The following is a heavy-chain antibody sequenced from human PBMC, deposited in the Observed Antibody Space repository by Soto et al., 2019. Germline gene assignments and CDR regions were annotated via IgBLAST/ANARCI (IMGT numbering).Heavy chain of an antibody. J-gene: IGHJ6*02. D-gene: IGHD4-17*01. CDR3: ANLAGALYGDYPLDPDYYYGMDV. V-gene: IGHV3-23*01. Sequence: PGGSLRLSCAASGFTFSSYAMSWVRQAPGKGLEWVSAISGSGGSTYYADSVKGRFTISRDNSKNTLYLQMNSLRAEDTAVYYCANLAGALYGDYPLDPDYYYGMDVWGQGATVTVSS. CDR2: ISGSGGST. CDR1: GFTFSSYA.